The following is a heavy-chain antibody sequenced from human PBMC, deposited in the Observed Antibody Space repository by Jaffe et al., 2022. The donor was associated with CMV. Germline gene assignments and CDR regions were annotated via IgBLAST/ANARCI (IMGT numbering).Heavy chain of an antibody. CDR3: ARDYISAAGTGSRENDAFDI. V-gene: IGHV3-7*01. D-gene: IGHD6-13*01. CDR2: IKQDGSEK. Sequence: EVQLVESGGGLVQPGGSLRLSCAASGFTFSSYWMSWVRQAPGKGLEWVANIKQDGSEKYYVDSVKGRFTISRDNAKNSLYLQMNSLRAEDTAVYYCARDYISAAGTGSRENDAFDIWGQGTMVTVSS. CDR1: GFTFSSYW. J-gene: IGHJ3*02.